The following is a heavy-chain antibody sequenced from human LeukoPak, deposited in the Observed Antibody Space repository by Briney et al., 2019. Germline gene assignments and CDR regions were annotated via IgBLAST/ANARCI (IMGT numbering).Heavy chain of an antibody. D-gene: IGHD6-19*01. Sequence: GGSLRLSCAASGFTFSNYWMTWVRQAPGKGLEWVANTNADGSDKYYLGSVKGRFTISRDNAKNSLYLQMNNLRVEDTALYYCARDDPSAWYGDWGQGTLVTVSS. V-gene: IGHV3-7*01. CDR3: ARDDPSAWYGD. CDR1: GFTFSNYW. CDR2: TNADGSDK. J-gene: IGHJ4*02.